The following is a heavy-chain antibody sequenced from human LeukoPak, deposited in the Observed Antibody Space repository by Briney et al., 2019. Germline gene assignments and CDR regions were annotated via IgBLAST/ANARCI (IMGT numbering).Heavy chain of an antibody. V-gene: IGHV5-51*01. J-gene: IGHJ5*02. Sequence: GESLKISCKGSGYSFTSYWIGWVRQMPGKGLEWMGIIYPGDSDTRYSPSFQGQVTISADKSISTAYLQWSSLKASDTAMYYCARQPSAVAGTVWLDPWGQGTLVTVSS. D-gene: IGHD6-19*01. CDR1: GYSFTSYW. CDR3: ARQPSAVAGTVWLDP. CDR2: IYPGDSDT.